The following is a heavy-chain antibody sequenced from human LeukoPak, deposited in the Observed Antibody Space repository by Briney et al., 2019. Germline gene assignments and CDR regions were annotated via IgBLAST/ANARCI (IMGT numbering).Heavy chain of an antibody. J-gene: IGHJ4*02. CDR2: IWYDGSNK. D-gene: IGHD3-16*01. CDR1: GFTFSSYG. V-gene: IGHV3-33*01. Sequence: GGSLRLSCAASGFTFSSYGMHWVRQAPGKGLEWVAVIWYDGSNKYYADSVKGRFTISIDNSKITLYLQMNSLRAEDTAVYYCARARGRWGDCHYFDYWGQATMVTVSS. CDR3: ARARGRWGDCHYFDY.